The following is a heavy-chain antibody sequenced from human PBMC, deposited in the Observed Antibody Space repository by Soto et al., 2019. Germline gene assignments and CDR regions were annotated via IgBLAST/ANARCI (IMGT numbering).Heavy chain of an antibody. V-gene: IGHV1-18*04. D-gene: IGHD2-21*01. CDR1: ASNFNGYT. Sequence: QAHLVQSETEVKEPGASVKVSCKTSASNFNGYTINWVRQAPGQGLEWLGWISSLKGNTEYARTFQVRLTMSTNTSATTAYMELRNLRSDDTAVYFCARGTVISGRWFGPWGQGSLVTVSS. J-gene: IGHJ5*02. CDR2: ISSLKGNT. CDR3: ARGTVISGRWFGP.